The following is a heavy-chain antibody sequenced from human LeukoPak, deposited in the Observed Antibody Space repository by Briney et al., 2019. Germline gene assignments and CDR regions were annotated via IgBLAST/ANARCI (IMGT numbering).Heavy chain of an antibody. Sequence: SETLSLICTVSGASITNYYWSWIRQPPGKGLEWIGYISHTGITNYNPSLESRVIISADTSRNQFSLKLTSMTAADTAVYYCARFRSAADHPDSRGQGTLVTVSS. V-gene: IGHV4-59*01. D-gene: IGHD1-14*01. CDR3: ARFRSAADHPDS. CDR1: GASITNYY. J-gene: IGHJ4*02. CDR2: ISHTGIT.